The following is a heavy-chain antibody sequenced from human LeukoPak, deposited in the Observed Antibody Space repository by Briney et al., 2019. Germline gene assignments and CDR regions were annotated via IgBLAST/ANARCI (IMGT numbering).Heavy chain of an antibody. V-gene: IGHV4-59*01. D-gene: IGHD6-13*01. Sequence: DPSETLSLTCTVSGGSISRYYWSWIRQPPGKGLEWIGYFYYSGSTYYKPSLKSRVTISVDTSKNQFSLKLSSVTAADTAVYYCARGGYSSSWYEAWFDPWGQGTLVTVSS. CDR1: GGSISRYY. J-gene: IGHJ5*02. CDR3: ARGGYSSSWYEAWFDP. CDR2: FYYSGST.